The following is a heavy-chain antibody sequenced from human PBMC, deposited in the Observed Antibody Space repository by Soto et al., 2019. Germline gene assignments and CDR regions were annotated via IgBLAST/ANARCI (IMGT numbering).Heavy chain of an antibody. CDR2: MNPNSGNT. D-gene: IGHD1-26*01. CDR3: ARAVGARYYYYGMDV. CDR1: GYTFFTYD. Sequence: GASVKVSCKASGYTFFTYDINWVRQATGQGLEWMGWMNPNSGNTGYAQKFQGRVTMTRNTSISTAYMELSSLRSEDTAVYYCARAVGARYYYYGMDVWGQGTTVTVSS. V-gene: IGHV1-8*02. J-gene: IGHJ6*02.